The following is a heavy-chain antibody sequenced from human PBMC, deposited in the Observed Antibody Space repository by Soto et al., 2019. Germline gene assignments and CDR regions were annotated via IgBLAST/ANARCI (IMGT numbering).Heavy chain of an antibody. J-gene: IGHJ6*03. CDR2: IYYSGST. CDR1: GGSISSYY. V-gene: IGHV4-59*01. D-gene: IGHD2-15*01. Sequence: SETLSLTCTVSGGSISSYYWSWIRQPPGKGLEWIGYIYYSGSTNYNPSLKSRVTISVDTSKNQFSLKLSSVTAADTAVYYCARDVVVVAADYYYYYMDVWGKGTTVTVSS. CDR3: ARDVVVVAADYYYYYMDV.